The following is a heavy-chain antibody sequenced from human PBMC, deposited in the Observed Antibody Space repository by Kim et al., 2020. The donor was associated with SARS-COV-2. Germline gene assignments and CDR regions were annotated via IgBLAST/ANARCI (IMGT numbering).Heavy chain of an antibody. Sequence: ASVKVSCKASGYTFTSYGISWVRQAPGQGLEWMGWISAYNGNTNYAQKLQGRVTMTTDTSTSTAYMELRSLRSDDTAVYYCAGDLPGVVVVAATKVGMDVWGQGTTVTVSS. CDR3: AGDLPGVVVVAATKVGMDV. D-gene: IGHD2-15*01. CDR2: ISAYNGNT. J-gene: IGHJ6*02. V-gene: IGHV1-18*04. CDR1: GYTFTSYG.